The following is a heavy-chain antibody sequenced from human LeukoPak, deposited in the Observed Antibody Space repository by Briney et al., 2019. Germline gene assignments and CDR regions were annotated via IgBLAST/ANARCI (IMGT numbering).Heavy chain of an antibody. J-gene: IGHJ4*02. Sequence: GASVKVSCKASGYTFTGYGISWVRQAPGQGLEWMGWISAYNGNTNYAQKLQGRVTMTTDTSTSTAYMELRSLRSDDTAVYYCARDRHGEYDILTGYYGTFDYWGQGTLVTVSS. CDR2: ISAYNGNT. D-gene: IGHD3-9*01. CDR1: GYTFTGYG. CDR3: ARDRHGEYDILTGYYGTFDY. V-gene: IGHV1-18*01.